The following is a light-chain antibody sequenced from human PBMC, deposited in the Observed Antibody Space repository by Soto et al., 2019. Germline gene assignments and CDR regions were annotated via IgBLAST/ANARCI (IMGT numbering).Light chain of an antibody. Sequence: EIVMTQSPATLSVSPGERATLSCGASQSVRTNLAWYQQRPGQAPRLLIHYASTRASDIPARFSASGTGTDFTLTISDVQPEEFAVYYCHQRQSWPRTFGQGTKVDNK. J-gene: IGKJ1*01. CDR2: YAS. CDR1: QSVRTN. CDR3: HQRQSWPRT. V-gene: IGKV3D-15*01.